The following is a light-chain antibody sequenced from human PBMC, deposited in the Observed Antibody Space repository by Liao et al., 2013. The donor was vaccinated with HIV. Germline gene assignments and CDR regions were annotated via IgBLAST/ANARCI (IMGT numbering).Light chain of an antibody. V-gene: IGLV3-1*01. CDR1: GLGDKF. Sequence: SYDLTQPPSVSVSPGQTATITCSGPGLGDKFACWFQQRPGQSPMMIIYEDSKRPSGIPERFSASNYGDTATLTISGTQPTDEADYFCQTWDNTFVAFGGGTRLSVV. CDR2: EDS. J-gene: IGLJ2*01. CDR3: QTWDNTFVA.